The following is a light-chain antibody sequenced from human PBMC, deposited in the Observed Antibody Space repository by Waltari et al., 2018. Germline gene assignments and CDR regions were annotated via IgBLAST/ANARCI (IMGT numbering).Light chain of an antibody. Sequence: DIVMTQSPDSLAVSLGERATINCKSSQSILYRSSNRNALAWYQQKPGQPPKLLFFWAATRASGAPDRFSVSGSGTDFTLTISSLQAEDVAVYYCQQYYNAPLTFGGGTKVEIK. CDR3: QQYYNAPLT. CDR1: QSILYRSSNRNA. J-gene: IGKJ4*01. CDR2: WAA. V-gene: IGKV4-1*01.